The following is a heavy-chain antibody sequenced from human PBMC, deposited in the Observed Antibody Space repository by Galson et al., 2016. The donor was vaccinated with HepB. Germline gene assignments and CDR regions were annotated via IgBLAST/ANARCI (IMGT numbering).Heavy chain of an antibody. V-gene: IGHV4-4*02. J-gene: IGHJ5*02. Sequence: SETLSLTCAVSGGYINSSNWWSWVRQSPGKGLQWVGEVYHRGNTNYNPSLESRVTISLDKSKNQFSLKLTSVTAADTAVYYCARIRFLEWLKWFDPWGQGTLVTVSS. CDR2: VYHRGNT. CDR1: GGYINSSNW. CDR3: ARIRFLEWLKWFDP. D-gene: IGHD3-3*01.